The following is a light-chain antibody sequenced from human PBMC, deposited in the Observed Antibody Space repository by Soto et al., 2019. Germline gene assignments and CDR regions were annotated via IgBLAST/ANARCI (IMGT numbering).Light chain of an antibody. V-gene: IGKV1-5*01. J-gene: IGKJ4*01. CDR1: QTISSW. CDR2: AAS. CDR3: QQLESYPST. Sequence: EIQRTQSPSTMSGSVGDRVTITCRASQTISSWLAWYQQKQGKAPKLLIYAASTLQSGVPSRFSGSGSGTDFTLTISSLQTEDFATYYCQQLESYPSTFGGGTKVDIK.